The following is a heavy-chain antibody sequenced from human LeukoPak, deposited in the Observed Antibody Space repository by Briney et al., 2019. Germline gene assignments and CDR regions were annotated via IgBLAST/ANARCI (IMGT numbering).Heavy chain of an antibody. CDR1: GFTLSSYA. V-gene: IGHV3-23*01. CDR2: ISGSGGST. Sequence: GRSLRLSCAASGFTLSSYAMSWVRQAPRKGLEWVSAISGSGGSTYYTDSVKGRFTTSRDNSKTTLYLQMNSLRAEETAVYYCAKARYRDYGDYAGDAFDIWGQGTMVTVSS. CDR3: AKARYRDYGDYAGDAFDI. D-gene: IGHD4-17*01. J-gene: IGHJ3*02.